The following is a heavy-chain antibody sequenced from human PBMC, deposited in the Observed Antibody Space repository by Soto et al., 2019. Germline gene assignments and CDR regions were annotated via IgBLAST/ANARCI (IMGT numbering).Heavy chain of an antibody. CDR3: AKVRYSSPMGYYYGMDV. CDR2: IIPIFGTA. D-gene: IGHD6-19*01. V-gene: IGHV1-69*01. J-gene: IGHJ6*02. CDR1: GVTFSKFI. Sequence: QGQLEQSGGEVKKPGSSVKVSCKASGVTFSKFIMTWVRQAPGLGLEWVGGIIPIFGTANYAQKFQGRVTMTADESTSTSYMEVNNLRSEDTAVYYCAKVRYSSPMGYYYGMDVWGQGTTVTVSS.